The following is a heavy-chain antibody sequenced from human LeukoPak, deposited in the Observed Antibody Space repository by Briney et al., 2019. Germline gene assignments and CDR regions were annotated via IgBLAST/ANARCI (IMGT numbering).Heavy chain of an antibody. Sequence: PGGSLRLSCAASGFTFSDYSMHWVRQAPGKGLEYVSAISSNGRSTYYADSVKGRFTISRDSSKNTLYLQMGSLRPEDMAVYYCARVSVVTAMVPYWGQGTLVTVSS. J-gene: IGHJ4*02. D-gene: IGHD5-18*01. CDR3: ARVSVVTAMVPY. CDR2: ISSNGRST. CDR1: GFTFSDYS. V-gene: IGHV3-64*02.